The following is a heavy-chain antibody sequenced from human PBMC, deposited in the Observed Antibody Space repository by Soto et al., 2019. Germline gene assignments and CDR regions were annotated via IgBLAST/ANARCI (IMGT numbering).Heavy chain of an antibody. Sequence: QVQLVESGGGLVKPGGSLRLSCAASGFTFSDYYMSWIRQAPGKGLEWVSYISSSGSTIYYADSVKGRFTISMDNAKNLLDLQMHSLGAEDTAVYYCASERARGYGYPHYFDYWGQGPLVTVSS. D-gene: IGHD5-18*01. CDR2: ISSSGSTI. CDR3: ASERARGYGYPHYFDY. J-gene: IGHJ4*02. CDR1: GFTFSDYY. V-gene: IGHV3-11*04.